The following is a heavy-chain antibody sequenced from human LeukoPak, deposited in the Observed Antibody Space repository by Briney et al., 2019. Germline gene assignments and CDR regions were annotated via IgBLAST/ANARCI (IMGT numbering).Heavy chain of an antibody. V-gene: IGHV3-33*01. CDR3: ARAQGTRSGFDY. Sequence: GGSLRLSCAASGFTFNHYGMHWVRQAPGKGLEWVAVIWYDGSNKYYGDSVKGRFTISRDNSKNTLYLQMNSLRAEDTAVYYCARAQGTRSGFDYWGQGTLVTVSS. CDR2: IWYDGSNK. J-gene: IGHJ4*02. D-gene: IGHD3-3*01. CDR1: GFTFNHYG.